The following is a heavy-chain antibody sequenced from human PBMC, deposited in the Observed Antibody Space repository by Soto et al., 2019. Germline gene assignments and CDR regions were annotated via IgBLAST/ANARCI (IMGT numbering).Heavy chain of an antibody. CDR3: ARQIYDSDTGPNFQYYFDS. Sequence: GESLKISCKASGYSFTTYWIAWVRQMPGKGLEWMGIINPGDSDIRYSPSFQGQVTISADNSISTAYLQWSSLKASDTAMYYCARQIYDSDTGPNFQYYFDSWGQGTPVTVSS. V-gene: IGHV5-51*01. D-gene: IGHD3-22*01. J-gene: IGHJ4*02. CDR2: INPGDSDI. CDR1: GYSFTTYW.